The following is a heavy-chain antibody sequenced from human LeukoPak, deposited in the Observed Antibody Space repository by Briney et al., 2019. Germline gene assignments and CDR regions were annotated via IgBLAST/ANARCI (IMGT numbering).Heavy chain of an antibody. CDR1: GFTFSSYG. J-gene: IGHJ4*02. CDR2: ISYDGSNK. D-gene: IGHD1-1*01. CDR3: AKRQQLDY. V-gene: IGHV3-30*18. Sequence: WRSLRLSCAASGFTFSSYGMQWVRQAPGKGLEWVAVISYDGSNKYYADSGKGRFTISRDNSKNTLYLQMNSLRAEDTAVYYCAKRQQLDYWGQGTLVTVSS.